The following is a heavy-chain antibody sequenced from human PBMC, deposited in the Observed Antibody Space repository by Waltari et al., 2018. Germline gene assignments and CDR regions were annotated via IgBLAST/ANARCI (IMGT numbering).Heavy chain of an antibody. J-gene: IGHJ6*03. Sequence: QVQLIQSGAEVRKPGASVKVSCKVSGSTLSELSIHWVRQGPGKGLVGLGGFGPEGCETLYAQTFQGKVTLTEDTSITTAYMEVSSLRSDDTAVYFCAAGPGPAGFYFYYYLHVWGKGTTVTVAS. D-gene: IGHD6-13*01. CDR2: FGPEGCET. CDR3: AAGPGPAGFYFYYYLHV. CDR1: GSTLSELS. V-gene: IGHV1-24*01.